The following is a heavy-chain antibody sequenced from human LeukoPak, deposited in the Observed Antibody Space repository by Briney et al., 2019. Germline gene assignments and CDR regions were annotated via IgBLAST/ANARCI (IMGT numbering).Heavy chain of an antibody. V-gene: IGHV3-23*01. CDR3: AKERAFDI. CDR1: GFTFRSHA. CDR2: IYENGGTT. Sequence: PGGSLRLSCVGSGFTFRSHAMSWVRQAPEKGLEFVSGIYENGGTTYYADSVKGRFSISRDNSKNTLYLQMDSLRGEDTAVYYCAKERAFDIWGQGTMVTVSS. J-gene: IGHJ3*02.